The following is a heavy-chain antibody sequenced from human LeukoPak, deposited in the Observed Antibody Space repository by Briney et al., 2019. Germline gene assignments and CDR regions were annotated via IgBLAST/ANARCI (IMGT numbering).Heavy chain of an antibody. CDR2: INHSGST. CDR3: ASFYYYDSSVWFDP. J-gene: IGHJ5*02. CDR1: GGSFSGYY. Sequence: SETLSLTCAVYGGSFSGYYWSWIRQPPGKGLEWIGEINHSGSTNYNPSLKSRVTISVDTSKNQFSLKLSSVTAADTAVYYCASFYYYDSSVWFDPWGQGTLVTVSS. D-gene: IGHD3-22*01. V-gene: IGHV4-34*01.